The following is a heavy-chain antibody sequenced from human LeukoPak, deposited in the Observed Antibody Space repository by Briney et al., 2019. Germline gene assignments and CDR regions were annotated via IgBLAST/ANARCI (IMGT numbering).Heavy chain of an antibody. Sequence: SETLSLTCTVSGGSISSSNYYWSWIRQPPGKGLEWIGEINHSGSTNYNPSLKSRVTISVDTSKNQFSLKLSSVTAADTAVYYCARGRGQWLGLNWFDPWGQGTLVTVSS. CDR1: GGSISSSNYY. V-gene: IGHV4-39*07. J-gene: IGHJ5*02. CDR2: INHSGST. CDR3: ARGRGQWLGLNWFDP. D-gene: IGHD6-19*01.